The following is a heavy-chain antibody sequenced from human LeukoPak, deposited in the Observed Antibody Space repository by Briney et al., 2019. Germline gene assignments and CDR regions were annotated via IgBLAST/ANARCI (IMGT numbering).Heavy chain of an antibody. CDR3: ARGLPLYYYGSGSYYKPFFDY. D-gene: IGHD3-10*01. Sequence: PSETLSLTCAVYGGSFSGYYWSWIRQPPGKRLEWIGEINHSGSTNYNPSLRSRVTISVDTSKNQFSLKLSSVTAADTAVYYCARGLPLYYYGSGSYYKPFFDYWGQGTLVTVSS. CDR2: INHSGST. J-gene: IGHJ4*02. CDR1: GGSFSGYY. V-gene: IGHV4-34*01.